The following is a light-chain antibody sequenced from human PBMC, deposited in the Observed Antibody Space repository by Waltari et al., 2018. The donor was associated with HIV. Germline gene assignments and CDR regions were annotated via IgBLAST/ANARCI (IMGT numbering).Light chain of an antibody. CDR2: QYS. CDR1: KLGDKY. J-gene: IGLJ2*01. Sequence: SYELTQPPSVSVSPGQTASITCSGDKLGDKYACWYQQKPGQSPVLVIYQYSKRPSGSPERFSGSNSGNTATLTISGTQAMDEADYYCQAWDSSMVVFGGGTKLTVL. CDR3: QAWDSSMVV. V-gene: IGLV3-1*01.